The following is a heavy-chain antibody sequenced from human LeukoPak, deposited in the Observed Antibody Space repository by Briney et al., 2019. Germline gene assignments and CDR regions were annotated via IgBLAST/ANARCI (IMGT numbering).Heavy chain of an antibody. CDR3: ARAYQPLGGLSLPDY. CDR2: INTNTGNP. V-gene: IGHV7-4-1*02. D-gene: IGHD3-16*02. J-gene: IGHJ4*02. Sequence: GASVKVSCKASGYTFTSYTMNWVRQAPGQGLEWMGWINTNTGNPTYAQGFTGRFVFSLDTSVSTAYLLISSLKAEDTAVYYCARAYQPLGGLSLPDYWGQGTLVTVSS. CDR1: GYTFTSYT.